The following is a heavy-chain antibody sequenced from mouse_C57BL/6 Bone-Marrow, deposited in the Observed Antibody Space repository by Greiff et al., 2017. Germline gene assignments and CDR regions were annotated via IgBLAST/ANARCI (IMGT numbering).Heavy chain of an antibody. CDR2: IYPGDGDT. V-gene: IGHV1-82*01. CDR3: ARTDGNYPYAMDY. CDR1: GYAFSSSW. J-gene: IGHJ4*01. D-gene: IGHD2-1*01. Sequence: VQLQQSGPELVKPGASVKISCKASGYAFSSSWMNWVKQRPGKGLEWIGRIYPGDGDTNYNGKFKGKATLTADKSSSTAYMQLSSLTSEDSAVYFCARTDGNYPYAMDYWGQGTSVTVSS.